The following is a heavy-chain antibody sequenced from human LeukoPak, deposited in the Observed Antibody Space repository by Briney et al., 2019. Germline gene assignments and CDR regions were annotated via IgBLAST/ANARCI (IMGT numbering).Heavy chain of an antibody. V-gene: IGHV4-34*01. CDR3: ARTYYYGSGSYPPQYYYYYMDV. CDR1: GGSFSGYY. J-gene: IGHJ6*03. CDR2: INHSGST. D-gene: IGHD3-10*01. Sequence: PSETLSLTCAVYGGSFSGYYWSWIRQPPGKGLEWIGEINHSGSTNYNPFLKSRVTISVDTSKNQFSLKLSSVTAADTAVYYCARTYYYGSGSYPPQYYYYYMDVWGKGTTVTVSS.